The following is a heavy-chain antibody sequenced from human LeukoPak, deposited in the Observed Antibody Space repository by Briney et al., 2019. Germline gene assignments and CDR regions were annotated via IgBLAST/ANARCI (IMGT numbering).Heavy chain of an antibody. CDR2: ISSSGSTI. J-gene: IGHJ4*02. V-gene: IGHV3-11*04. CDR3: AREADCSGGSCRIDY. Sequence: GGSLRLSCAASGFTFSDYYMSWIRQAPGRGLEWVSYISSSGSTIYYADSVKGRFTISRDNAKNSLYLQMNSLRAEDTAVYYCAREADCSGGSCRIDYWGQGTLVPVSS. CDR1: GFTFSDYY. D-gene: IGHD2-15*01.